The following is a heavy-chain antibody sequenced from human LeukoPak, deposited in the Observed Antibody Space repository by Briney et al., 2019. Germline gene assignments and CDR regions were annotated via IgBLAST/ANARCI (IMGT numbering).Heavy chain of an antibody. J-gene: IGHJ4*02. D-gene: IGHD6-13*01. Sequence: GSLRLSCAASGFTFSSYAMSWVRQAPGKGLEWVSAISGSGGSTYYADSVKGRFTISRDNSKNTLYLQMNSLRAEDTAVYYCARVLDDRPQSISIAAADTMPINDYWGQGTLVTVSS. CDR1: GFTFSSYA. CDR2: ISGSGGST. CDR3: ARVLDDRPQSISIAAADTMPINDY. V-gene: IGHV3-23*01.